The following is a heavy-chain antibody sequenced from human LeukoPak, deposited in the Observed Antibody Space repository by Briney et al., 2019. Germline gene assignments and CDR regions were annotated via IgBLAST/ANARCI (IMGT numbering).Heavy chain of an antibody. D-gene: IGHD1-1*01. CDR2: TYYRSKWYN. CDR1: GDSVSSNSAA. CDR3: ARGAWNDDVSLDY. J-gene: IGHJ4*02. V-gene: IGHV6-1*01. Sequence: SQTLSLTCAISGDSVSSNSAAWNWIRQSPSRGLEWLGRTYYRSKWYNDYAVSVKGRITINPDTSKNQFSLQLNSVTPEGTAVYYCARGAWNDDVSLDYWCQGTLVTVSS.